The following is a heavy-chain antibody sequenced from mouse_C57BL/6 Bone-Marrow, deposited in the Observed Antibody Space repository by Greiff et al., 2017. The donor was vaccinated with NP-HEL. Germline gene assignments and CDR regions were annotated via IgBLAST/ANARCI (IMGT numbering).Heavy chain of an antibody. CDR2: IDPSDSHT. Sequence: VQLQQSGAELVRPGTSVKLSCKASGYTFTSYWMHWVKQRPGQGLEWIGVIDPSDSHTNYNQKFKGKATLTVDTSSSTAYMQLSSLTSEDSAVYYCARGGLGAYWGQGTLVTVSA. CDR3: ARGGLGAY. V-gene: IGHV1-59*01. D-gene: IGHD4-1*01. CDR1: GYTFTSYW. J-gene: IGHJ3*01.